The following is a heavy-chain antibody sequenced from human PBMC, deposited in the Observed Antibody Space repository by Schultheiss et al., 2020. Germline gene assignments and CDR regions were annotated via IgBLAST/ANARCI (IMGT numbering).Heavy chain of an antibody. Sequence: GGSLRLSCAASGFTVSANYMSWIRQAPGKGLEWVSYISSSGSTYYADSVKGRFTISRDNSKNTLYLQMNSLRAEDTAVYYCANRVVPAATSYYYYGMDVWGQGTTVTVYS. CDR3: ANRVVPAATSYYYYGMDV. V-gene: IGHV3-53*01. J-gene: IGHJ6*02. D-gene: IGHD2-2*01. CDR1: GFTVSANY. CDR2: ISSSGST.